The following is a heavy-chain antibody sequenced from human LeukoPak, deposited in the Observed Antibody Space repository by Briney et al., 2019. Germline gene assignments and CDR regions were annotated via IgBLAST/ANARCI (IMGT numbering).Heavy chain of an antibody. CDR1: GFTFSSYS. J-gene: IGHJ4*02. D-gene: IGHD6-13*01. CDR2: ISSSSSYI. Sequence: GGSLRLSCAASGFTFSSYSMNWVRQAPGKGLEWVSSISSSSSYIYYADSVKGRFTISRDNAKNSLYLQMNSLRAEDTAVYYCARDFDDKSYSSSWSDYWGQGTLVTVPS. V-gene: IGHV3-21*01. CDR3: ARDFDDKSYSSSWSDY.